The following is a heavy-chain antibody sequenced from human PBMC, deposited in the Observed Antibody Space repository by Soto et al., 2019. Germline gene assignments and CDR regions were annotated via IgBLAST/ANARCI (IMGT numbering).Heavy chain of an antibody. CDR1: GFTFTSYA. D-gene: IGHD3-22*01. J-gene: IGHJ1*01. CDR3: AKGSDYFESSGHNLEYFQD. V-gene: IGHV1-18*01. CDR2: ISAYNDNT. Sequence: ASVKVSCKASGFTFTSYAISWVRQAPGQGLEWMGWISAYNDNTNYAQKLQGRVTMTTDTSTSTAYMELSGLRAEDTALYFCAKGSDYFESSGHNLEYFQDWGQGTLVIVSS.